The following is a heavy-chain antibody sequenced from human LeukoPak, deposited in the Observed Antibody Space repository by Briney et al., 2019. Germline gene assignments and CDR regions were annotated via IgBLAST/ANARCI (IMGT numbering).Heavy chain of an antibody. CDR2: IQYDESDK. Sequence: GGSLRLSCAASGLTFSISGMHWVRQAPGKGLEWVAFIQYDESDKYYAGSVRGRFTISRDNSKNTLYLQMNSLRAEDTAVYYCAREGGITVAGKFDSWGQGTLVTVSS. CDR1: GLTFSISG. J-gene: IGHJ4*02. D-gene: IGHD6-19*01. V-gene: IGHV3-30*02. CDR3: AREGGITVAGKFDS.